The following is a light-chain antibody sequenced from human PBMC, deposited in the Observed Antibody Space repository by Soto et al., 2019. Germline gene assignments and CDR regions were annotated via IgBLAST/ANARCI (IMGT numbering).Light chain of an antibody. CDR3: QQGYSSAIT. CDR1: QTISSW. V-gene: IGKV1-39*01. Sequence: DIQMTQSPSTLSGSVGDRVTITCRASQTISSWLAWYQQKPGKAPKLLIYAASSLQSGVPSRFSGSGSGTDFTLTISSLQPEDFATYYCQQGYSSAITFGQGTRLEIK. J-gene: IGKJ5*01. CDR2: AAS.